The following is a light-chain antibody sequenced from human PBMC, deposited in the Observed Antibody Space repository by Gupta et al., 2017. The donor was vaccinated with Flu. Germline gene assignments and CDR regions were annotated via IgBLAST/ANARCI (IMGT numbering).Light chain of an antibody. J-gene: IGLJ3*02. V-gene: IGLV2-18*01. Sequence: SGAFGSARRDSRYQQSPGTAPTLLLYEVGNRPAGVTDRFSGSKSANTASLTISGPRAEDEADYFCILFTSDNTWVFGGGTKLTVL. CDR3: ILFTSDNTWV. CDR2: EVG. CDR1: SGAFGSARR.